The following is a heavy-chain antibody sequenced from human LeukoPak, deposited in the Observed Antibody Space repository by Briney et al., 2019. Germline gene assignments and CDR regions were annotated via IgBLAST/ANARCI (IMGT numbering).Heavy chain of an antibody. CDR1: GFNFNNYE. CDR3: ARIRVEGIDY. V-gene: IGHV3-48*03. D-gene: IGHD1-1*01. Sequence: PGGSLRLSCAASGFNFNNYEMNWVRQAPGKGLEWVSYISRAGHTLYYADSVKGRFTISRDDAENSLFLQMNSLRVEDTAVYYCARIRVEGIDYWGQGTLVTVSS. J-gene: IGHJ4*02. CDR2: ISRAGHTL.